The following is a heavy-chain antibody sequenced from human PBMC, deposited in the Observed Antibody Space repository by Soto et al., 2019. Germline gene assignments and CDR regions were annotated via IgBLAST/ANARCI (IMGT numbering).Heavy chain of an antibody. V-gene: IGHV1-69*14. CDR2: IIPIVGTA. J-gene: IGHJ4*02. CDR1: GGTFSSYA. D-gene: IGHD6-13*01. CDR3: ARSCFPGIAAY. Sequence: QVQLVQSGAEVKKPGFSVKVSCKASGGTFSSYAISWVRKAPGQRLEWMGGIIPIVGTANYAQKFQGRVTITADKCTSTAYMELSSLRAEDTAVDYCARSCFPGIAAYWGQGTLVTVSS.